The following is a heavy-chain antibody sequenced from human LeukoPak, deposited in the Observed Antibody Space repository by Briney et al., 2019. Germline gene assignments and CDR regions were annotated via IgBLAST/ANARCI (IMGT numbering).Heavy chain of an antibody. CDR3: ARGSGIVVVPAAIGWFDP. D-gene: IGHD2-2*01. Sequence: SETLSLTCTVSGYSISSGYYWGWIRQPPGKGLEWIGSIYHSGSTYYNPSLKSRVTIPVDTSKNQFSLKLSSVTAADTAVYYCARGSGIVVVPAAIGWFDPWGQGTLVTVSS. V-gene: IGHV4-38-2*02. CDR1: GYSISSGYY. CDR2: IYHSGST. J-gene: IGHJ5*02.